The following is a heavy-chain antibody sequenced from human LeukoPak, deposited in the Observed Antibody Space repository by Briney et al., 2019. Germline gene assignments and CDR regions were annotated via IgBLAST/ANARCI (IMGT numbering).Heavy chain of an antibody. J-gene: IGHJ4*02. CDR3: ARGGKVEDSSGYYLDY. CDR1: GFTFSGFW. V-gene: IGHV3-74*01. D-gene: IGHD3-22*01. CDR2: ISFDGSDA. Sequence: PGGSLRLSCAASGFTFSGFWMHWVRQAPGKGLVWVSCISFDGSDATYADSVKGRFTISRDNSKNTLYLRMNSLRAEDTAVYYCARGGKVEDSSGYYLDYWGRGTLVTVSS.